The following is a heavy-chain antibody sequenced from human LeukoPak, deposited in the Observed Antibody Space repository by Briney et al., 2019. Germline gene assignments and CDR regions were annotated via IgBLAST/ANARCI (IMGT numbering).Heavy chain of an antibody. V-gene: IGHV1-18*04. CDR2: ISGYNGKA. D-gene: IGHD2-15*01. CDR1: GSIFTGYY. CDR3: TNADAVVDNWCDP. J-gene: IGHJ5*02. Sequence: ASLKLSCKPSGSIFTGYYIHWTRQAPGHGLEWMGWISGYNGKAKSAQKTQARVTMTTDTSTTTAYMEPRSLTSYHPAVHYCTNADAVVDNWCDPWGQGTLVTVSA.